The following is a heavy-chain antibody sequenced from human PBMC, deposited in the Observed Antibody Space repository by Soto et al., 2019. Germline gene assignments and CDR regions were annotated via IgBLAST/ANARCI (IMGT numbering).Heavy chain of an antibody. D-gene: IGHD5-18*01. Sequence: GGSLRLSCAASGFTFSSYGMHWVRQAPGKGLEWVAVISYDGSNKYYADSVKGRFTISRDNSKNTLYLQMNSLRAEDTAVYYCAKQPYSYGSSTPYYYYGLDVWGQGTTVTVSS. J-gene: IGHJ6*02. CDR3: AKQPYSYGSSTPYYYYGLDV. V-gene: IGHV3-30*18. CDR1: GFTFSSYG. CDR2: ISYDGSNK.